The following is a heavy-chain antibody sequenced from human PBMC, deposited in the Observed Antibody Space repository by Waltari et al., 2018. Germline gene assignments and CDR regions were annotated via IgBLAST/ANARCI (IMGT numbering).Heavy chain of an antibody. Sequence: QLQLQESGPGLVKPSETLSLTCTVSGGSISSSSYYWGWIRQPPGKGLEWIGSIYYSGSTYYNPSLKSRVTISVDTSKNQFSLKLSSVTAADTAVYYCAIQGGHYGSGSYSFDPWGQGTLVTVSS. CDR3: AIQGGHYGSGSYSFDP. D-gene: IGHD3-10*01. V-gene: IGHV4-39*01. CDR1: GGSISSSSYY. J-gene: IGHJ5*02. CDR2: IYYSGST.